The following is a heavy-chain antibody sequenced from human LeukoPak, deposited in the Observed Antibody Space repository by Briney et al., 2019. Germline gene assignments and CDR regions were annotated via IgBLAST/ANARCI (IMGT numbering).Heavy chain of an antibody. V-gene: IGHV1-2*06. CDR3: ARGPRLDSSGWYYGAFDI. J-gene: IGHJ3*02. D-gene: IGHD6-19*01. CDR1: GYTFTGYY. Sequence: ASVKVSCKASGYTFTGYYMHWVRQAPGQGLEWMGRINPNSGGTNHAQKFQGRVTMTRDTSISTAYMELSRLRSDDTAVYYCARGPRLDSSGWYYGAFDIWGQGTMVTVSS. CDR2: INPNSGGT.